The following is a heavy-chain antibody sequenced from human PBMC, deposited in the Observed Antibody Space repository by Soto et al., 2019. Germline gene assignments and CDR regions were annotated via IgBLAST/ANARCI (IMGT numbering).Heavy chain of an antibody. Sequence: PGGSLRLSCAASGFTFSSYAMSWVRQAPGRGLEWVSTIRGTGTTTYYADSVKGRFTISRDNSKNTVYLQLSSLRAEDTALYYCAKASYDILTGYSPDYWGQGTLVTVSS. J-gene: IGHJ4*02. CDR1: GFTFSSYA. V-gene: IGHV3-23*01. CDR2: IRGTGTTT. CDR3: AKASYDILTGYSPDY. D-gene: IGHD3-9*01.